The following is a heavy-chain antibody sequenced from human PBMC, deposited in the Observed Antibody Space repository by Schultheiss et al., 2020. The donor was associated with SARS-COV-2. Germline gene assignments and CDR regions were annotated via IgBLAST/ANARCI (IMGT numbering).Heavy chain of an antibody. CDR3: ARAVGDCTYDY. D-gene: IGHD2-21*02. CDR2: IGTAGDT. Sequence: GGSLRLSCAASRFTFSSYDMHWVRHTTGKGLEWVSAIGTAGDTYYPGSVKGRFTISRENAKNSLYLQMNSLRAGDTAVYYCARAVGDCTYDYWGQGTLVTVSS. J-gene: IGHJ4*02. CDR1: RFTFSSYD. V-gene: IGHV3-13*04.